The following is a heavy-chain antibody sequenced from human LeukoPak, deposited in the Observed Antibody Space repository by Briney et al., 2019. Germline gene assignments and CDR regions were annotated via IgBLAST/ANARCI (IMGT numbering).Heavy chain of an antibody. D-gene: IGHD2-2*01. CDR1: GFTSSSYA. CDR3: AGAIVVVPAASLGY. J-gene: IGHJ4*02. Sequence: PGRSLRLSCAASGFTSSSYAMHWVRQAPGKGLEWVAVISYDGSNKYYADSVKGRFTISRDNSKNTLYLQMNSLRAEDTAVYYCAGAIVVVPAASLGYWGQGTLVTVSS. CDR2: ISYDGSNK. V-gene: IGHV3-30-3*01.